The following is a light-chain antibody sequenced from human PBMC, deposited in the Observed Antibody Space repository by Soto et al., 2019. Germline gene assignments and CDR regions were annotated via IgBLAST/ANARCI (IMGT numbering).Light chain of an antibody. Sequence: QSALTQPASVSGSPGQSITISCTGTSSDVGGYNYVSWYKQQPGKAPKLMIYDVSNRPSGVSNRFSGSKSGNTASLTISGLQAEDEADYYCSSYTSSTLGLVFGGGTKLTVL. V-gene: IGLV2-14*03. CDR3: SSYTSSTLGLV. J-gene: IGLJ2*01. CDR1: SSDVGGYNY. CDR2: DVS.